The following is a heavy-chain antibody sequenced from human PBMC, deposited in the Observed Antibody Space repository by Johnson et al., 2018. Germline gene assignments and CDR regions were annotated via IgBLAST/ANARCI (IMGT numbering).Heavy chain of an antibody. CDR2: ISSSGGNT. Sequence: VQLVESGGGLVQPGESXRLSCAASGLTFSSYAMSWVRQAPGTRPEWISAISSSGGNTYYADSVTGRFTISRDNSKSTLYLQMNSLRAEDTAVYYCPKGVGVSNVAHDAFDVWGQGTMVTVSS. D-gene: IGHD2-21*01. J-gene: IGHJ3*01. CDR3: PKGVGVSNVAHDAFDV. V-gene: IGHV3-23*04. CDR1: GLTFSSYA.